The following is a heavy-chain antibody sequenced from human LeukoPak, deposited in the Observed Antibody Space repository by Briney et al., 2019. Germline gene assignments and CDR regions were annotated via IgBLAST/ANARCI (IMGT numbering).Heavy chain of an antibody. CDR3: ARGTITTVTDS. Sequence: SGTLSLTCAVSGGSISTSNWWSWVRQPPGKGLEWVGEIYLRGNTNYNPSLESRVTISVDESKTQLSLRLESVTAADTAVYYCARGTITTVTDSWGPGTLVTVSS. V-gene: IGHV4-4*02. CDR1: GGSISTSNW. CDR2: IYLRGNT. D-gene: IGHD4-17*01. J-gene: IGHJ4*02.